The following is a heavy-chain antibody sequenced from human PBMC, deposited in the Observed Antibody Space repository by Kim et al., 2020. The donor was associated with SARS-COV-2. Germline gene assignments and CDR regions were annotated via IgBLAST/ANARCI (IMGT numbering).Heavy chain of an antibody. CDR2: ISYDGSNK. Sequence: GGSLRLSCAASVFTFSSYGMHWVRQAPGKGLEWVAVISYDGSNKYYADSVKGRFTISRDNSKNTLYLQMNSLRAEDTAVYYCAKDRGGSYYDGIDYWSQGTLVTVSS. D-gene: IGHD1-26*01. V-gene: IGHV3-30*18. CDR3: AKDRGGSYYDGIDY. J-gene: IGHJ4*02. CDR1: VFTFSSYG.